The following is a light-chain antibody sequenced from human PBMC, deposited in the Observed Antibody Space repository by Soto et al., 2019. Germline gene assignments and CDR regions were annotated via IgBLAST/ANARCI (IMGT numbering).Light chain of an antibody. J-gene: IGKJ1*01. CDR3: QQSYSTPRT. V-gene: IGKV1-39*01. CDR1: QSISSY. CDR2: AAS. Sequence: DIQMTQSPSSLSASVGDRVTISYRASQSISSYLNWYQQKPGKPPKLLIYAASSLQSGVPSRFSGSGSGTDFTLTISSLQPEDFATYYCQQSYSTPRTFGQGTKVDIK.